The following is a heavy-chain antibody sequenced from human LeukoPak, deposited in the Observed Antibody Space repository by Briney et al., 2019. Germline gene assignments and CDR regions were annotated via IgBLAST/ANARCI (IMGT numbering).Heavy chain of an antibody. J-gene: IGHJ3*01. V-gene: IGHV3-7*03. Sequence: GGSLRLSCVASGFTFVNHWMTWVRQAPGKGLEWVANMNQDGSEEYYVDSVKGRFTISRDNAKNSLYLQMNSLRAEDTAVYYCVGGSGSRRWVDYWGQGTMVTVSS. CDR1: GFTFVNHW. CDR3: VGGSGSRRWVDY. CDR2: MNQDGSEE. D-gene: IGHD3-10*01.